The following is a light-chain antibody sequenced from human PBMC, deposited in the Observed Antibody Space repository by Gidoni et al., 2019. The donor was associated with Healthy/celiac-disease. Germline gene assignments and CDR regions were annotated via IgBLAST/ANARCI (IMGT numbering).Light chain of an antibody. V-gene: IGKV3-11*01. Sequence: EIVLTQSPATLSLSPGERATLSCRASQSVSSYLAWYQQKPGQAPRLLIYDASNRATGIPARFSGIGSGTDVTLTISSLEPEGFAVYYCQQCSNWPPGLTFGGGTKVEIK. J-gene: IGKJ4*01. CDR1: QSVSSY. CDR3: QQCSNWPPGLT. CDR2: DAS.